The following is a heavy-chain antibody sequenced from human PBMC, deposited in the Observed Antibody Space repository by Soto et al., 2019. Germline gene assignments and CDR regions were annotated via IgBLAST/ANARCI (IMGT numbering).Heavy chain of an antibody. Sequence: GGSLRLSCAASGFTFRFCAMAWVRQTPGKGLEWVSAIGSTGDRTYYADSVKGRFTISRDNSKNTLYLQMNSLRAEDTAVYYCARASQSGSYRIDYWGQGTLVTASS. CDR2: IGSTGDRT. J-gene: IGHJ4*02. CDR3: ARASQSGSYRIDY. CDR1: GFTFRFCA. V-gene: IGHV3-23*01. D-gene: IGHD1-26*01.